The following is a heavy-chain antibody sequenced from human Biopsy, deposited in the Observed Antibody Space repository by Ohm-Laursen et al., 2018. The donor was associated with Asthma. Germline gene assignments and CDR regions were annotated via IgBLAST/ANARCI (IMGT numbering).Heavy chain of an antibody. V-gene: IGHV1-18*01. Sequence: GSSVKVSCKTSGYTFNSAGITWVRQAPAQGLEWMGWISVYNGNTKVAQKLQDRVTMITDTSTSTACMELRSLRSDDTAVYFCARAVDYSHYYGIDVWGQGTTVTVS. CDR2: ISVYNGNT. J-gene: IGHJ6*02. CDR3: ARAVDYSHYYGIDV. D-gene: IGHD3-10*01. CDR1: GYTFNSAG.